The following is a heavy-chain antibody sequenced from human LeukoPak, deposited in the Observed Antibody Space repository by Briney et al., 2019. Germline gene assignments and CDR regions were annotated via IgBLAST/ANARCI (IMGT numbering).Heavy chain of an antibody. J-gene: IGHJ6*02. V-gene: IGHV3-7*01. D-gene: IGHD2-2*01. CDR1: GFTFSDSW. CDR3: ATYAHWVAGDV. Sequence: GSLRLSCAASGFTFSDSWMSWVRQVPGKGLEWVANMNQDGSEKDYVDSVKGRFTISRDNARKSLYLQMGSLRAEDTAVYYCATYAHWVAGDVWGQGTTVTVSS. CDR2: MNQDGSEK.